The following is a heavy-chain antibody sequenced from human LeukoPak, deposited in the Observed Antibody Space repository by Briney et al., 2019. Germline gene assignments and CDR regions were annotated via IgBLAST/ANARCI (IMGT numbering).Heavy chain of an antibody. V-gene: IGHV1-8*01. Sequence: ASVKVSCKASGYTFTSYDINWVRQATGQGLEWMGWMNPNSGNTGYAQKFQGRVTMTRNTSISTAYMELSSLRSEDTAVYYCARGLFQTRDPIAKWLLLTPRSSVIDYWGQGTLVTVSS. J-gene: IGHJ4*02. CDR3: ARGLFQTRDPIAKWLLLTPRSSVIDY. CDR1: GYTFTSYD. CDR2: MNPNSGNT. D-gene: IGHD3-22*01.